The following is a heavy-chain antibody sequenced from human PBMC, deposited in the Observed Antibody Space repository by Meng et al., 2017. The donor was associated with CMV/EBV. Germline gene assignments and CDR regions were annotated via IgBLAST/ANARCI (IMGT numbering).Heavy chain of an antibody. V-gene: IGHV1-2*02. CDR2: INPNSGGT. CDR1: GYTFTGYY. CDR3: ARVIVVPAAIPLYYYYGMDV. D-gene: IGHD2-2*02. Sequence: ASVKVSCKASGYTFTGYYMHWVRQAPGQGLEWMGWINPNSGGTNYAQKFQGRVTITTDESTSTAYMELSNLRSEDTAVYYCARVIVVPAAIPLYYYYGMDVWGQGTTVTVSS. J-gene: IGHJ6*02.